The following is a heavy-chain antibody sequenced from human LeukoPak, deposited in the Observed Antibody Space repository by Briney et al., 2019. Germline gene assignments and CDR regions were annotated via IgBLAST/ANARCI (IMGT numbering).Heavy chain of an antibody. D-gene: IGHD6-13*01. CDR3: ASLPTYSSSWYRNFYYYMDV. V-gene: IGHV3-48*03. CDR1: GFTFSSYE. Sequence: PGGSLRLSCAASGFTFSSYEMNWVRQAPGKGLEWVSYISSSGSTIYYADSVKGRFTISRDNAKNSLYLQMNSLRAEDTAVYYCASLPTYSSSWYRNFYYYMDVWGKGTTVTASS. J-gene: IGHJ6*03. CDR2: ISSSGSTI.